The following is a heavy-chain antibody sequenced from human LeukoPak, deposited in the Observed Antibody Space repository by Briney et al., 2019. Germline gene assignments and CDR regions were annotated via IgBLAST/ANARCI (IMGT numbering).Heavy chain of an antibody. Sequence: SETLSLTCTVSGGSISSSSYYWGWIRQPPGKGLEFIGRIYASGSTNYNPSLKSRVTISLDTSKNQFSLNLSSVTAADTAVYYCARQIDGGYYNGYYFDYWGQGTLVTVSS. CDR2: IYASGST. CDR1: GGSISSSSYY. J-gene: IGHJ4*02. V-gene: IGHV4-39*07. D-gene: IGHD3-22*01. CDR3: ARQIDGGYYNGYYFDY.